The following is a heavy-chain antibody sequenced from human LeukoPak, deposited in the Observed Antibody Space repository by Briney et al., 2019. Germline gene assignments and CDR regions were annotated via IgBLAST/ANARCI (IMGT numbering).Heavy chain of an antibody. CDR1: GFTFDDYA. CDR2: ISWNSGSI. V-gene: IGHV3-9*01. CDR3: ARARYYYDDSAYFKFYYYMDV. J-gene: IGHJ6*03. D-gene: IGHD3-22*01. Sequence: PGGSLRLSCAASGFTFDDYAMHWVRQAPGKGLEWVSGISWNSGSIGYADSVKGRFTISRDNAKNSLYLQMNSLRAEDTALYYCARARYYYDDSAYFKFYYYMDVWGKGTTVTISS.